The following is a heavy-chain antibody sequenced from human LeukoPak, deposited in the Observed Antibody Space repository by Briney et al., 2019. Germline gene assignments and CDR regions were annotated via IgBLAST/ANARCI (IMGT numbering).Heavy chain of an antibody. CDR1: GYTFTSYD. Sequence: ASVKVSCKASGYTFTSYDINWVRQATGQGLEWMGWMNPNSGNTGYAQKCQGRVTMTRNTSISTAYMELSSLRSEDTAVYYCARSPRPFSKIRGPEDGTYDYWGQGTLVTVSS. CDR3: ARSPRPFSKIRGPEDGTYDY. V-gene: IGHV1-8*01. CDR2: MNPNSGNT. J-gene: IGHJ4*02. D-gene: IGHD3-10*01.